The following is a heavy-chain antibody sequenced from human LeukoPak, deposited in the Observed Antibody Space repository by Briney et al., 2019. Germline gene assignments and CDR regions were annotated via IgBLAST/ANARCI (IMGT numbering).Heavy chain of an antibody. D-gene: IGHD6-13*01. CDR1: GFTFNNYV. CDR2: IGGSGLST. CDR3: ARAPGSSRDS. J-gene: IGHJ4*02. V-gene: IGHV3-23*01. Sequence: GGSLRLSCSASGFTFNNYVKNWVRQAQGKGLEWVSAIGGSGLSTYYADSVKGRFTISRDNSKNTLHLQMNSLRADDTAIYYCARAPGSSRDSWGQGTLVTVSS.